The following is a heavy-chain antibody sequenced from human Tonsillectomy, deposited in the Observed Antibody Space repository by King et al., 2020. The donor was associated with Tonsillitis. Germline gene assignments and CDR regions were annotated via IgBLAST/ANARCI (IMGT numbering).Heavy chain of an antibody. CDR2: ISGSGGST. J-gene: IGHJ4*02. V-gene: IGHV3-23*04. D-gene: IGHD5-18*01. Sequence: VQLVESGGGLVQPGGSLRLSCAASGFTFSNYAMSWVRQAPGKGLEWVSAISGSGGSTYYADSVKGRLTISRDNAKNTMYLQMNSLRTEDTAVYYCAKEGRYSYGSYADYWGRGTLVTVSS. CDR3: AKEGRYSYGSYADY. CDR1: GFTFSNYA.